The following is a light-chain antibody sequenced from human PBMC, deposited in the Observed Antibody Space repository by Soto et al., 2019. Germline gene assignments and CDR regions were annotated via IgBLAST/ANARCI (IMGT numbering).Light chain of an antibody. CDR1: SGHSSNA. Sequence: QPVLTQSPSASASLGASVKLTCTLSSGHSSNAIAWHQQQPEKGPRFLMKLNSDGSHNKGDGIPDRFSGSSSGAERYLTIFSLHSEDEADYYCQAWGTGLRVFGGGTKVTVL. CDR3: QAWGTGLRV. V-gene: IGLV4-69*01. J-gene: IGLJ2*01. CDR2: LNSDGSH.